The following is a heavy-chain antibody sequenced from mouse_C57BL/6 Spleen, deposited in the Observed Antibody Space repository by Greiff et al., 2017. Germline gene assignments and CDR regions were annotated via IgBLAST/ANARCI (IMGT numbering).Heavy chain of an antibody. J-gene: IGHJ4*01. CDR1: GYAFSSYW. D-gene: IGHD2-3*01. CDR2: IYPGDGDT. V-gene: IGHV1-80*01. CDR3: AREGVYVGAMDY. Sequence: VQLQQSGAELVKPGASVKISCKASGYAFSSYWMNWVKQRPGKGLEWIGQIYPGDGDTNYNGKFKGKATLTADKSSSTAYMQLSSLTSEDSAVYFCAREGVYVGAMDYWGQGTSVTVSS.